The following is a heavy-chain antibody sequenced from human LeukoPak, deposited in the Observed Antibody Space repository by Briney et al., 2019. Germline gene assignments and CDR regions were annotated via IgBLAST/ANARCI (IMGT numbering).Heavy chain of an antibody. J-gene: IGHJ4*02. CDR3: ARDLTPVVGATTFDY. CDR1: GYTFTSYY. Sequence: ASVKVSCKASGYTFTSYYMHRVRQAPGQGLEWMGIINPSGGSTSYAQKFQGRVIMTRDTSTSTVYMELSSLRSEDTAVYYCARDLTPVVGATTFDYWGQGTLVTVSS. V-gene: IGHV1-46*01. CDR2: INPSGGST. D-gene: IGHD1-26*01.